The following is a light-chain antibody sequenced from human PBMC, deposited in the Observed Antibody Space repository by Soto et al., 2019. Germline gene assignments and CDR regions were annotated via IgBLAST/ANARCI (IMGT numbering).Light chain of an antibody. CDR2: GAS. V-gene: IGKV3-20*01. Sequence: EIVLTQSPDTLSLSPGERATLSCRASQSVTSSYLAWYLQKPGQTPRLLIYGASSRATGIPDRFSGSGSGTDFTLTISRLEPVDFAVYYCQQYGSSPLTFGGGTKVDIK. CDR1: QSVTSSY. J-gene: IGKJ4*01. CDR3: QQYGSSPLT.